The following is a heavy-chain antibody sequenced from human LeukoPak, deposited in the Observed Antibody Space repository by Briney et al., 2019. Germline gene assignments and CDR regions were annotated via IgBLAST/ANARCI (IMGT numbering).Heavy chain of an antibody. CDR1: GGSISSGDYY. Sequence: PSQTLSLTCTVSGGSISSGDYYWSWIRQPPGKGLEWIGYIYYSGSTYYNPSLKSRVTISVDTSKNQFSLKLSSVTAADTAVYYCAREGYSGYDSGGFDYWGQGTLVTVSS. D-gene: IGHD5-12*01. CDR2: IYYSGST. V-gene: IGHV4-30-4*01. CDR3: AREGYSGYDSGGFDY. J-gene: IGHJ4*02.